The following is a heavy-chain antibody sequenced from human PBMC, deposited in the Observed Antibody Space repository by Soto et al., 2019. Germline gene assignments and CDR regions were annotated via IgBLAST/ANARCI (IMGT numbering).Heavy chain of an antibody. CDR1: GGSISSSSYY. J-gene: IGHJ4*02. V-gene: IGHV4-39*01. CDR3: ASHTYRNRIAARPNYFDY. D-gene: IGHD6-6*01. CDR2: IYYSGST. Sequence: SETLSLTCTVSGGSISSSSYYWGWIRQPPGKGLEWIGSIYYSGSTYYNPSLKSRVTISVDTSKNQFSLKLSSVTAADTAVYYCASHTYRNRIAARPNYFDYWGQGTLVTVSS.